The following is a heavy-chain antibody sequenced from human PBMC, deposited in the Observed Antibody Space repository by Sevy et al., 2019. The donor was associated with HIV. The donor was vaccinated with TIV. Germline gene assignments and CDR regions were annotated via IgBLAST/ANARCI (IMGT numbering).Heavy chain of an antibody. CDR2: IYYSGST. V-gene: IGHV4-61*01. CDR3: ASTYMTTGFDP. CDR1: GGSVSSGSYF. J-gene: IGHJ5*02. Sequence: SETLSLTCTVSGGSVSSGSYFWSWIRQPPGKGLEWIGYIYYSGSTNYNPSLKSRVTISVDTSKNQFSLKLSSVTAADTAVYYCASTYMTTGFDPWGQGTLVTVSS. D-gene: IGHD4-4*01.